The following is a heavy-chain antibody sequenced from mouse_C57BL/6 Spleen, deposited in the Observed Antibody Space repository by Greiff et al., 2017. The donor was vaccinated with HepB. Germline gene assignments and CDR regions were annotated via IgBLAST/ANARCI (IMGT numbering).Heavy chain of an antibody. D-gene: IGHD1-1*01. CDR3: ARPTVVPYWYFDV. V-gene: IGHV1-80*01. CDR1: GYAFSSYW. Sequence: VQLQQSGAELVKPGASVKISCKASGYAFSSYWMNWVKQRPGKGLEWIGQIYPGDGDTNYNGKFKGKATLTADKSSSTAYMQLSSLTSEDSAVYFCARPTVVPYWYFDVWGTGTTVTVSS. CDR2: IYPGDGDT. J-gene: IGHJ1*03.